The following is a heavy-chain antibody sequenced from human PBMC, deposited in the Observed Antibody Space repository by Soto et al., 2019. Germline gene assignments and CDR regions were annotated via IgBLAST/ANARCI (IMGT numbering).Heavy chain of an antibody. CDR1: GGTFSSYT. D-gene: IGHD2-15*01. Sequence: SVKVSCKASGGTFSSYTISWVRQAPGQGLEWMGRIIPILGIANYAQKFQGRVTITADKSTSTAYMELSSLRSEDTAVYYCARDRCSGGSCYSFFDAFDIWGQGTMVTVSS. V-gene: IGHV1-69*04. CDR3: ARDRCSGGSCYSFFDAFDI. CDR2: IIPILGIA. J-gene: IGHJ3*02.